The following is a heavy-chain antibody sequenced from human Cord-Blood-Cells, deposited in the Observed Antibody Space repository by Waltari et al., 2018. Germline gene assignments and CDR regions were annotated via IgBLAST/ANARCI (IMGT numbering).Heavy chain of an antibody. CDR2: IYHSGST. CDR1: GGSICSGGYS. V-gene: IGHV4-30-2*01. CDR3: ARGGSDYGSGRFDY. D-gene: IGHD3-10*01. Sequence: QLQLQESGSGLVKPSQTLSLTCAVSGGSICSGGYSWSWIRQPPGKGLEWIGYIYHSGSTYYNPSLKSRVTISVDRSKNQFSLKLSSVTAADTAVYYCARGGSDYGSGRFDYWGQGTLVTVSS. J-gene: IGHJ4*02.